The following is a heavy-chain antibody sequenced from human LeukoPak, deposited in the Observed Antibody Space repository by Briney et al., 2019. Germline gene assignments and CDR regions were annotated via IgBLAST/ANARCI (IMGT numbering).Heavy chain of an antibody. CDR2: IYYSGST. Sequence: ASETLSLTCTVSGGSISSSSYYWGWIRQPPGKGLEWIGSIYYSGSTYYNPSLKSRVTISVDTSKNQFSLKLSSVTAADTAVYYCARSSKSWLSVGHWGQGTLVTVSS. CDR3: ARSSKSWLSVGH. J-gene: IGHJ4*02. D-gene: IGHD6-13*01. V-gene: IGHV4-39*01. CDR1: GGSISSSSYY.